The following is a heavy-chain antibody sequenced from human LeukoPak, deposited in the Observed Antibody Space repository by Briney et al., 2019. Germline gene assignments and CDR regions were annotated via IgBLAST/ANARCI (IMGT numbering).Heavy chain of an antibody. D-gene: IGHD3-10*01. Sequence: SETLSLTCAVYGGSFSGYYWSWIRQPPGKGLEWIGEINHSGSTNYNPSLKSRVTMSVDTSKNQFSLKLSSVTAADTAVYYCARGPTYYYGSGSYNMVSDPWGQGTLVTVSS. V-gene: IGHV4-34*01. CDR1: GGSFSGYY. CDR3: ARGPTYYYGSGSYNMVSDP. CDR2: INHSGST. J-gene: IGHJ5*02.